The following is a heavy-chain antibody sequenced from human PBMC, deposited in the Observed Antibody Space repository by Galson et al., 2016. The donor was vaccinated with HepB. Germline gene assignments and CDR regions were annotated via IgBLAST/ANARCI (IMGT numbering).Heavy chain of an antibody. CDR1: GFTFSSYG. D-gene: IGHD5-18*01. J-gene: IGHJ6*02. Sequence: SLRLSCAASGFTFSSYGMHWVRQAPGKGLEWVAVISYDGSNKYYADSVKGRFTISRDNSKNTLYLQMNSMRAEDTAVYYGAKDLCPYVDTTMVNCDGMDVWGQGTTVTVSS. V-gene: IGHV3-30*18. CDR3: AKDLCPYVDTTMVNCDGMDV. CDR2: ISYDGSNK.